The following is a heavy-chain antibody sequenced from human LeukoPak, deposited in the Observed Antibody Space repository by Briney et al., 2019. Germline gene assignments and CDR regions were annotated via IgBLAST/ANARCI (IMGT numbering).Heavy chain of an antibody. CDR2: INHSGST. D-gene: IGHD3-3*01. J-gene: IGHJ5*02. V-gene: IGHV4-34*01. CDR1: GGSFSGYY. Sequence: SETLSLTCAVYGGSFSGYYWSWIRQPPGKGLEWIGEINHSGSTNYYPSLKSRVTISVDTSKNQFSLKLSSVTAADTAVYYCARDGYYDFWSGYYNRWFDPWGQGTLVTVSS. CDR3: ARDGYYDFWSGYYNRWFDP.